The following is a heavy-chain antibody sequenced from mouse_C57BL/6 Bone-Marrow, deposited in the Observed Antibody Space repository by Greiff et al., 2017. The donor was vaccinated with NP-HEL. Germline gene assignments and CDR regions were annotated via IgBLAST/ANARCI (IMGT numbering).Heavy chain of an antibody. CDR2: ISSGGSYT. D-gene: IGHD2-4*01. CDR3: ASPYDYDVAWFAY. V-gene: IGHV5-6*01. Sequence: EVQLVESGGDLVKPGGSLKLSCAASGFTFSSYGMSWVRQTPDKRLEWVATISSGGSYTYYPDSVKGRSTISRDNATNTLYLQMSSLKSEDTAMYYCASPYDYDVAWFAYGGQGNLVTVSA. J-gene: IGHJ3*01. CDR1: GFTFSSYG.